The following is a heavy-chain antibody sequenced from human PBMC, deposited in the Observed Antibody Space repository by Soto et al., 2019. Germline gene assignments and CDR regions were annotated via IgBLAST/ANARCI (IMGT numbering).Heavy chain of an antibody. CDR2: MNSDGRTT. CDR3: ATAEVDY. V-gene: IGHV3-74*01. CDR1: GFNFGNNW. J-gene: IGHJ4*02. Sequence: GSLRLSCAASGFNFGNNWMHWVRQAPGKGLEWVSRMNSDGRTTNYADCVKGRFTVSRDNAKNTLYLQMNSLRAEDTAVYYCATAEVDYWGPGTLVTVSS.